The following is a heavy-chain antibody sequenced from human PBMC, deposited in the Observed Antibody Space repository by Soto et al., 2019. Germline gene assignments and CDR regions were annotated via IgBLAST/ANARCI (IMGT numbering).Heavy chain of an antibody. CDR2: ISGSGRTI. Sequence: GGSLRLSCEASGFTFRNYDMNWVRQAPGKGLEWVSYISGSGRTIYYADSVKGRFTISRDSAKKSLFLQVNSLRAEDTALYYCARGDDNSGYYYAFDSWGQGTPVTVSS. V-gene: IGHV3-48*03. CDR1: GFTFRNYD. D-gene: IGHD3-22*01. J-gene: IGHJ4*02. CDR3: ARGDDNSGYYYAFDS.